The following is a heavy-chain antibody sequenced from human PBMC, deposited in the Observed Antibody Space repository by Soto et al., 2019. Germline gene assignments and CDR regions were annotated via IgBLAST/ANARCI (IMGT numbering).Heavy chain of an antibody. V-gene: IGHV3-30*18. CDR1: GFSFSSYS. CDR2: ISNDGNYE. J-gene: IGHJ4*02. CDR3: AKVGGILASGSFRNHPIDF. Sequence: QVQLVESGGGVVQPGRSLRLSCVASGFSFSSYSMHWVRQAPGKGLEWVAVISNDGNYEYYADSVKGRFTISRDNSKNTLFLQLNSLRAEDTAIYYCAKVGGILASGSFRNHPIDFWGQGTLVTVSS. D-gene: IGHD3-10*01.